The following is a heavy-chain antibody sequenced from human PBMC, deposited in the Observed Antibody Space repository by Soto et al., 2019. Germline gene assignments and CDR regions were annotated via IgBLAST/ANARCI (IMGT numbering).Heavy chain of an antibody. CDR2: IIPLLDTV. J-gene: IGHJ4*02. D-gene: IGHD5-12*01. Sequence: QVQVVQSGAEVKKPGSAVKVSCEAGGTVSTSSMTWVRQAPGQGLEWMGRIIPLLDTVDYAQKFQGRVTITADKSTNTAYMDLSRLTFEDTAVYDCARDSPIGSEYSGYDGIDYWGQGTLVTVSS. CDR1: GTVSTSS. V-gene: IGHV1-69*08. CDR3: ARDSPIGSEYSGYDGIDY.